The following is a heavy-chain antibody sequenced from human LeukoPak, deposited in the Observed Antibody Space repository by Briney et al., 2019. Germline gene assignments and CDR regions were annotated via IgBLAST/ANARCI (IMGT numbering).Heavy chain of an antibody. CDR3: ARVRYYGSGSYHGMDV. J-gene: IGHJ6*02. CDR1: GFTFSSHA. D-gene: IGHD3-10*01. Sequence: PGGSLRLSCGASGFTFSSHAMSWVRQAPGKGLEWVSFISSSSSTIYYADSVKGRFTISRDNAKNSLYLQMNSLRDEDTAVYYCARVRYYGSGSYHGMDVWGQGTTVTVSS. V-gene: IGHV3-48*02. CDR2: ISSSSSTI.